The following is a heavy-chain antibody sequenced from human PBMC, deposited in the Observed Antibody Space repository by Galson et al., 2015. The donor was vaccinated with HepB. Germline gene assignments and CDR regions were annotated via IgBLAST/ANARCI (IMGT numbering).Heavy chain of an antibody. Sequence: SLRLSCAASGFSFNSYSMNWVRQAPGKGLEWVSSINSRSFYIYYANSVKGRFTISRDNAKNSLYLQMNSLRAEDTAVYYCARDLADIAGAGSLYYYGMDVWGQGTTVTVSS. D-gene: IGHD6-13*01. V-gene: IGHV3-21*01. CDR2: INSRSFYI. CDR1: GFSFNSYS. CDR3: ARDLADIAGAGSLYYYGMDV. J-gene: IGHJ6*02.